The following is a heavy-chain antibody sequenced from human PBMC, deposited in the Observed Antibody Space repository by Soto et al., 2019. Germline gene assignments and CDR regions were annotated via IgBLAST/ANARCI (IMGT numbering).Heavy chain of an antibody. CDR1: GFSFNYYT. D-gene: IGHD2-15*01. J-gene: IGHJ6*02. CDR3: AAFAVVSRGLDV. Sequence: PGGSLRLSCAASGFSFNYYTMHWVRQAPGKGLEWVSSITTSSSGFIYYADSVKGRFTISRDDAKNALYLQMDNLRAGDTAVYYCAAFAVVSRGLDVWGQGTTVTVSS. CDR2: ITTSSSGFI. V-gene: IGHV3-21*01.